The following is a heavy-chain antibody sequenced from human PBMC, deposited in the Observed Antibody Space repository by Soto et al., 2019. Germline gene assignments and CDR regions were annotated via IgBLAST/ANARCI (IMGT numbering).Heavy chain of an antibody. CDR2: MNPNSGNP. J-gene: IGHJ6*04. Sequence: QVQLVQSGAEVKKPGASVKVSCKASGYTFTSYDINWVRQATGQGLAWMGWMNPNSGNPGYAQKLQGRVTMTRNTCISTAYSERSSLRYEDSAVYYCERLHSSGWYDYYYYYGMDVWGDGTTVTVSS. CDR3: ERLHSSGWYDYYYYYGMDV. CDR1: GYTFTSYD. D-gene: IGHD6-19*01. V-gene: IGHV1-8*01.